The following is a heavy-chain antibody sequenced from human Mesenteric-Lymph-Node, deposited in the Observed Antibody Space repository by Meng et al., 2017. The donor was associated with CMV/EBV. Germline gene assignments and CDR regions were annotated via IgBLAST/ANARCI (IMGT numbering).Heavy chain of an antibody. CDR2: INSDGSTT. CDR1: GFTFSTYW. Sequence: GESLKISCAASGFTFSTYWMHWVRQAPGKGLVWVSRINSDGSTTSYADSVKGRFTISRDNAKNSLYLQMNSLRVDDTALYYCARSPISSSPNWLFDPWGQGTLVTVSS. CDR3: ARSPISSSPNWLFDP. D-gene: IGHD3-9*01. J-gene: IGHJ5*02. V-gene: IGHV3-74*01.